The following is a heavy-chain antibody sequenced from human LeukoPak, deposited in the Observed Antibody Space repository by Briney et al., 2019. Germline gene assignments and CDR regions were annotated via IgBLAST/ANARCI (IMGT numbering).Heavy chain of an antibody. D-gene: IGHD5-24*01. V-gene: IGHV5-51*01. CDR1: GYSFTTYW. CDR2: ISPGDTEI. Sequence: GESLKISCKGSGYSFTTYWITWVRQMPGKGLEWMGIISPGDTEIRYSPSFQGQVTISADKSISTAYPQWSSLKASDTAMYYCARASRDGYNQNFDYWGQGTLVTVSS. CDR3: ARASRDGYNQNFDY. J-gene: IGHJ4*02.